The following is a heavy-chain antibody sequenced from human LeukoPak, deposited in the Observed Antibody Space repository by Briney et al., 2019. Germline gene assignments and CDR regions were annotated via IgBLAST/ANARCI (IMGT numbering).Heavy chain of an antibody. CDR3: ARDPLPVLGYCSSTSCPVDY. CDR1: GYTFTSYG. Sequence: GASVKVSCKASGYTFTSYGISRVRQAPGQGLEWMGWISAYNGNTNYAQKLQGRVTMTTDTSTSTAYMELRSLRSDDTAVYYCARDPLPVLGYCSSTSCPVDYWGQGTLVTVSS. D-gene: IGHD2-2*01. J-gene: IGHJ4*02. V-gene: IGHV1-18*01. CDR2: ISAYNGNT.